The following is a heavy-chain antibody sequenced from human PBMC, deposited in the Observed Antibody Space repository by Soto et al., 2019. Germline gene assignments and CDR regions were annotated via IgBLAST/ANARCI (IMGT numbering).Heavy chain of an antibody. CDR1: VGTFSSYA. J-gene: IGHJ6*02. Sequence: GASVKVSCKASVGTFSSYAISCVRQAPGQGLEWMGGIIPIFGTANYAQKFQGRVTITADESASTAYMELSSLRSEDTAVYYCARDGIQLDYYYYYGMDVWGQGTTVTVS. V-gene: IGHV1-69*13. CDR3: ARDGIQLDYYYYYGMDV. D-gene: IGHD5-18*01. CDR2: IIPIFGTA.